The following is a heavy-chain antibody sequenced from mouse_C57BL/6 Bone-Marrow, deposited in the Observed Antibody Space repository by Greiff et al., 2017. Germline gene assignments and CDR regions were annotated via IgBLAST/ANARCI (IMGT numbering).Heavy chain of an antibody. CDR1: GFTFSDYG. CDR2: ISSGSSTI. CDR3: ARRYYGSSSYAMDY. D-gene: IGHD1-1*01. Sequence: EVKLVESGGGLVKPGGSLKLSCAASGFTFSDYGMHWVRQAPEKGLEWVAYISSGSSTIYYADTVKGRFTFSRDNAKNTLFLQMTSLRSEDTAMYYCARRYYGSSSYAMDYWGQGTSVTVSS. V-gene: IGHV5-17*01. J-gene: IGHJ4*01.